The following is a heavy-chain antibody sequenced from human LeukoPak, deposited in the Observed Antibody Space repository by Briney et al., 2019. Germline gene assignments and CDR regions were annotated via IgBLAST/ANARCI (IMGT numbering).Heavy chain of an antibody. D-gene: IGHD4-23*01. Sequence: SETLSLTCTVSGGSISSHYWSWIRQPPGKGLEWIGYMYYSGSTNYNPSLKSRVTTSVDTSKNQFSLKLSSVTAADTAVYYCARGSLNSHAFDVWGQGTTVTVSS. CDR1: GGSISSHY. V-gene: IGHV4-59*11. J-gene: IGHJ3*01. CDR3: ARGSLNSHAFDV. CDR2: MYYSGST.